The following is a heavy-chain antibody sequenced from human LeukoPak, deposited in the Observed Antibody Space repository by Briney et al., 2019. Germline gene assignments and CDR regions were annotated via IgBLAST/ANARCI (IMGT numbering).Heavy chain of an antibody. CDR1: GYTFTSYG. J-gene: IGHJ3*02. Sequence: SVKVSCKASGYTFTSYGISWVRQAAGQGLEWMGWISAYNGNTNYAQKLQGRVTMTTDTSTSTAYMELRSLISDDTAVYYCARDRVVVPAATRIPFRGIWGQGTMVTVSS. V-gene: IGHV1-18*01. CDR2: ISAYNGNT. D-gene: IGHD2-2*01. CDR3: ARDRVVVPAATRIPFRGI.